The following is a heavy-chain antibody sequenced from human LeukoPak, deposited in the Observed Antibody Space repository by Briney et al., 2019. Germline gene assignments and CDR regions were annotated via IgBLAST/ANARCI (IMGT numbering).Heavy chain of an antibody. CDR2: INTSGST. D-gene: IGHD3-3*01. J-gene: IGHJ6*03. CDR3: ARVPSIFGVVSSSPWDYYYYMDV. Sequence: SETLSLTCTVSGGSISSYYWSWIRQPAGKGLEWIGRINTSGSTNYNPSLKSRVSISVDMSKNQLSLKLSSVTAADTAVYYCARVPSIFGVVSSSPWDYYYYMDVWGKGTTVTVSS. CDR1: GGSISSYY. V-gene: IGHV4-4*07.